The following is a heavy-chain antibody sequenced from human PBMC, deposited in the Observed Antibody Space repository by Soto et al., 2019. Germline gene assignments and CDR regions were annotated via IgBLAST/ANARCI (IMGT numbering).Heavy chain of an antibody. J-gene: IGHJ6*02. CDR2: ISGHNGNT. V-gene: IGHV1-18*04. Sequence: XSVQVSCXPSDCTFTDYGFHSVRQAPGQGLEWMGWISGHNGNTHYAQKLQGRVTMTTDTSTSTAYMELTRLRSDDTALYFCARDGNIPASKLGMDVWGHGTTATVSS. CDR1: DCTFTDYG. CDR3: ARDGNIPASKLGMDV. D-gene: IGHD6-13*01.